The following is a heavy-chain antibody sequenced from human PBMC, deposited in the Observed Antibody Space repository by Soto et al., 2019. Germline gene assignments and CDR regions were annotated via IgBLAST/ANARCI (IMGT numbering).Heavy chain of an antibody. D-gene: IGHD1-26*01. CDR1: GFTFSDHY. Sequence: EVRLVESGGDLVQPGGSLRLSCAASGFTFSDHYMDWVRQVPGKGLEWVGRTRNKAKSYTTVYAASVKGRFTISRDDSKSSLYLQMNSLKTEDTAVYYCARVSKGVGGTSYFDYWGQGILVTVSS. V-gene: IGHV3-72*01. CDR3: ARVSKGVGGTSYFDY. CDR2: TRNKAKSYTT. J-gene: IGHJ4*02.